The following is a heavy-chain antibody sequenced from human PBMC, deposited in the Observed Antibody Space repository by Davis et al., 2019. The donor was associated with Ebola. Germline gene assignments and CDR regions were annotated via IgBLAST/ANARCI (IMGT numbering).Heavy chain of an antibody. D-gene: IGHD2-21*01. CDR2: IKSKTDGETT. CDR3: TTGAPKYDYWDGPHFYYYGVDV. V-gene: IGHV3-15*01. Sequence: GESLKISCAASGFTFSTYSMSWVRQAPGKGLEWVGRIKSKTDGETTDYAAPVKGRFTISRDDSKDILYLQMNSLKTEDTGLYYCTTGAPKYDYWDGPHFYYYGVDVWGQGTTVAVTS. J-gene: IGHJ6*02. CDR1: GFTFSTYS.